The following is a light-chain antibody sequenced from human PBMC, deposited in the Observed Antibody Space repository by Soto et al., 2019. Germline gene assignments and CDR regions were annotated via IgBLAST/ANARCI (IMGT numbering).Light chain of an antibody. Sequence: QSALTQPASVSGSPGQSITISCTGTSSDVGGYNYVSWYQHHPGKAPKLIIFDVSNRPSGVSNPFSGSKSGNTASLTISALQPEDEADYYYSSYTTGNTRQIVFGTGTKVTVL. CDR3: SSYTTGNTRQIV. J-gene: IGLJ1*01. CDR1: SSDVGGYNY. CDR2: DVS. V-gene: IGLV2-14*03.